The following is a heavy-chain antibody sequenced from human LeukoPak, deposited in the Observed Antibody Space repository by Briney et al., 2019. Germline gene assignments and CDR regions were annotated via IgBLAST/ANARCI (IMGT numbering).Heavy chain of an antibody. CDR1: GFTFSSYW. Sequence: GGSLRLSCAASGFTFSSYWMHWVRQAPGKGLVWVSRINSDGSGTTYADSVKGRFTISRDNAKNTLYLQMNSLRAEDTAVYYCARVDYVAVAGGVLFDYWGQGTLVTVSS. J-gene: IGHJ4*02. CDR3: ARVDYVAVAGGVLFDY. D-gene: IGHD6-19*01. V-gene: IGHV3-74*01. CDR2: INSDGSGT.